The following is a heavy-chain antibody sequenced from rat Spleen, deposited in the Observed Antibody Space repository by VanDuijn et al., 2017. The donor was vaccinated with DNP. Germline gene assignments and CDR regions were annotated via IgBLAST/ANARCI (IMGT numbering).Heavy chain of an antibody. CDR2: IQSGGST. J-gene: IGHJ3*01. Sequence: QVQLKESGPGLVQPSQTLSLTCTVSGFSLTSYHVHWVRQPPGKGLEWMGRIQSGGSTDYNSALKSRLSISRDTSKSQVFLKMNSLQTDDTGTYYCIRDGGGNWFAHWGQGTLVTVST. CDR1: GFSLTSYH. CDR3: IRDGGGNWFAH. V-gene: IGHV2S1*01.